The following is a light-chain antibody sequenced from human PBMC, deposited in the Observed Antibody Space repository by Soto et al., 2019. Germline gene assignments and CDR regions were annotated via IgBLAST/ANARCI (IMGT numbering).Light chain of an antibody. J-gene: IGLJ1*01. CDR2: LND. CDR1: SSNIGDNP. Sequence: QSVLTQPPSASGTPGQSVTISYSGSSSNIGDNPVNWYRHLPGAAPTLLIYLNDQRPSGVPDRFSGSKSGTSASLVISGLQPGDEADYYCAAWDYSLNALFGTGTKVTAL. CDR3: AAWDYSLNAL. V-gene: IGLV1-44*01.